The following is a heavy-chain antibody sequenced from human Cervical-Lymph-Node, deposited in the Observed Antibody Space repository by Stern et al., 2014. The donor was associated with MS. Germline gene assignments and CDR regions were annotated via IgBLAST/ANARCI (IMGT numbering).Heavy chain of an antibody. CDR3: ARDVRSSWYRWFDP. D-gene: IGHD6-13*01. V-gene: IGHV3-53*01. J-gene: IGHJ5*02. Sequence: EVQLEESGGGLIQPGGSLRLSCAASGFSVRSNYMSWVRQAPGQGLEWVSVIFSGGSTYYADSVKGRFTISRDNSKNTVYLEMNSLRVEDTAVYYCARDVRSSWYRWFDPWCQGTLVTVSS. CDR1: GFSVRSNY. CDR2: IFSGGST.